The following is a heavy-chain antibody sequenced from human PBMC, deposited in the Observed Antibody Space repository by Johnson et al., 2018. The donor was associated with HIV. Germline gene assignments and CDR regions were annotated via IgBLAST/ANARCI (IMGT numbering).Heavy chain of an antibody. D-gene: IGHD6-6*01. J-gene: IGHJ3*02. Sequence: VQLVESGGGVVQPGRSLRLSCAASGFTFSSYAMSWVRQAPGKGLEWVSAISGSGDSTYFADSVKGRFTISRDNSKNTLFLQMNSLRAEDTAVYYCARALLIAARPVGAFDIWGQGTMVTVSS. V-gene: IGHV3-23*04. CDR2: ISGSGDST. CDR1: GFTFSSYA. CDR3: ARALLIAARPVGAFDI.